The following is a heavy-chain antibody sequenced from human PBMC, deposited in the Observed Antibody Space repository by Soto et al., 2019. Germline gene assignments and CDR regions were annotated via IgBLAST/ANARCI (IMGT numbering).Heavy chain of an antibody. Sequence: QVQLVESGGGVVQPGRSLRLSCAASGFTFSSYGMHWVRQAPGKGLEWVAFISDDGTQKYYADSVKGRCTISRDDSKNPLYMQMNSLTSDDTAVFYCAKDRSGSCCFDQLGQGALVTVSS. V-gene: IGHV3-30*18. D-gene: IGHD6-13*01. J-gene: IGHJ4*02. CDR3: AKDRSGSCCFDQ. CDR1: GFTFSSYG. CDR2: ISDDGTQK.